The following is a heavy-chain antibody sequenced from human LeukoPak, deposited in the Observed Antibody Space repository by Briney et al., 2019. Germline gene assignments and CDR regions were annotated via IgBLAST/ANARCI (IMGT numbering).Heavy chain of an antibody. CDR1: GGSISSYY. V-gene: IGHV4-59*01. CDR2: IYYSGST. D-gene: IGHD6-19*01. J-gene: IGHJ3*02. CDR3: ARVQTGYSSGWYIGAFDI. Sequence: ASETLSLTCTVSGGSISSYYWSWIRQPPGKGLEWIGYIYYSGSTNYNPSLKSRVTISVDTSKNQFSLKLSSVTAADTAVYYCARVQTGYSSGWYIGAFDIWGQGTMVTVSS.